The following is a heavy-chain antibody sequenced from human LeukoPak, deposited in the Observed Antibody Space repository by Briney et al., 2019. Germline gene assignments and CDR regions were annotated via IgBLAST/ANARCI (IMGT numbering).Heavy chain of an antibody. V-gene: IGHV3-21*01. CDR3: ARGGWDCYFDY. CDR2: ITSSSMYI. J-gene: IGHJ4*02. Sequence: GRCLSLSCAASGFIFSIYNMNWVRHTRGRGLEWVSSITSSSMYICYADSVKGRFTISRDNAKNSLSLQMNSLRDEDTAVYYCARGGWDCYFDYWGQGILVTVSS. D-gene: IGHD1-26*01. CDR1: GFIFSIYN.